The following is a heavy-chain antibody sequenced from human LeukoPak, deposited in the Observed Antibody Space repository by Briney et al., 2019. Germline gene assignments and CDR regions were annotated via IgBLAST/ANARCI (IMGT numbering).Heavy chain of an antibody. D-gene: IGHD3-3*01. CDR1: GYTFTSYV. CDR3: ARLYYDFWTGSRLTHYYYGMDV. CDR2: INTNTGNP. V-gene: IGHV7-4-1*02. J-gene: IGHJ6*02. Sequence: ASVKVSCKASGYTFTSYVMNWVRQAPGQGLEWMGWINTNTGNPTYAQGFTGRFVSSLDTSVSTAYLQISSLKAEDTAVYYCARLYYDFWTGSRLTHYYYGMDVWGQGTTVTVSS.